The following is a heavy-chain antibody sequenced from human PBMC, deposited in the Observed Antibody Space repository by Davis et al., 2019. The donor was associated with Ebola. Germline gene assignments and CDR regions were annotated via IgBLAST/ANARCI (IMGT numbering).Heavy chain of an antibody. D-gene: IGHD4-17*01. J-gene: IGHJ2*01. CDR1: GFSFSSYT. V-gene: IGHV3-66*04. Sequence: GESLKISCAASGFSFSSYTMNWVRQAPGKGPEWVSVLYRDSRTYYADSVKGRFTISRDDSKNTLYLQMSSLTADDTAVYYCARHASGDFWYFGLWGRSTLVTVSS. CDR3: ARHASGDFWYFGL. CDR2: LYRDSRT.